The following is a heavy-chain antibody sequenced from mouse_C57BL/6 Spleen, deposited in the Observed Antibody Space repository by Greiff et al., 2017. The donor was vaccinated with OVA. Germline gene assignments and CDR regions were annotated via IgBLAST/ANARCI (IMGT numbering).Heavy chain of an antibody. Sequence: VKRVESGAELVKPGASVKISCKASGYAFSSYWMNWVKQRPGKGLEWIGQIYPGDGDTNYNGKFKGKATLTADKSSSTAYMQLSSLTSEDSAVYFCARSGTIVTLDYWGQGTTLTVSS. CDR3: ARSGTIVTLDY. CDR1: GYAFSSYW. CDR2: IYPGDGDT. J-gene: IGHJ2*01. V-gene: IGHV1-80*01. D-gene: IGHD2-5*01.